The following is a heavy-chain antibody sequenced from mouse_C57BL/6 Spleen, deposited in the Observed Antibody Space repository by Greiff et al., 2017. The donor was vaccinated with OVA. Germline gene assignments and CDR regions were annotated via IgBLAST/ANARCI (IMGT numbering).Heavy chain of an antibody. CDR2: IHPNSGST. CDR3: ATFYYGNYGAMDY. CDR1: GYTFTSYW. J-gene: IGHJ4*01. V-gene: IGHV1-64*01. Sequence: VQLQQPGAELVKPGASVKLSCKASGYTFTSYWMHWVKQRPGQGLEWIGMIHPNSGSTNYNEKFKSKATLTVDKSSSTAYMQLSSLTSEDSAVYYCATFYYGNYGAMDYWGQGTSVTVSS. D-gene: IGHD2-1*01.